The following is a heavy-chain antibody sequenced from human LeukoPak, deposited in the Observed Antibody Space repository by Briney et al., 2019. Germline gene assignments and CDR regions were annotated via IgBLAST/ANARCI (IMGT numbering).Heavy chain of an antibody. CDR3: AREIDRDDYNRFFDY. Sequence: ASVKVSCKASGYSFPTYTMNWVRQAPGQRLEWMGWINAGNGNTKYSQKFQGRVTITRDTSASTAYMEMRSLRSEDTAVYYCAREIDRDDYNRFFDYWGQGTLVTVSS. J-gene: IGHJ4*02. D-gene: IGHD5-24*01. V-gene: IGHV1-3*01. CDR1: GYSFPTYT. CDR2: INAGNGNT.